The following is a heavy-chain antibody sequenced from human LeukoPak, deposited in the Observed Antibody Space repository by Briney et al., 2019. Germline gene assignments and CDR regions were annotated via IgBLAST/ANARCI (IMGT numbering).Heavy chain of an antibody. V-gene: IGHV4-39*07. CDR3: ARKGRDSAAHKHLYYYYYMDV. CDR1: GGSISSSSYY. J-gene: IGHJ6*03. CDR2: INHSGST. Sequence: KSSETLSLTCTVSGGSISSSSYYWGWIRQPPGKGLEWIGEINHSGSTNYNPSLKSRVTIPVDTSKNQFSLKLSSVTAADTAVYYCARKGRDSAAHKHLYYYYYMDVWGKGTTVTISS.